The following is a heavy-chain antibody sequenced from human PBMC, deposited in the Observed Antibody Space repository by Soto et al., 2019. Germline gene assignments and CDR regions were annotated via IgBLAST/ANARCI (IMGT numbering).Heavy chain of an antibody. Sequence: EVQLVESGGGSVQPGGSLRLSCVASGITFTNYWMHWVRQVPGKGLVWVARVDSDGRGTSYADFVKGRFTISRDNAKNTLYLHMNILPVEDTAMYYCGTVFEHWGQGIPVTVSS. CDR1: GITFTNYW. CDR3: GTVFEH. V-gene: IGHV3-74*01. CDR2: VDSDGRGT. J-gene: IGHJ4*02.